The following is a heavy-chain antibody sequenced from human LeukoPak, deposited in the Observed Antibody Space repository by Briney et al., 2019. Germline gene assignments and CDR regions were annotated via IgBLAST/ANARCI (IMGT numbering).Heavy chain of an antibody. CDR1: GGTFSSYA. CDR3: ARAPYLEMATVKNGY. V-gene: IGHV1-69*13. J-gene: IGHJ4*02. D-gene: IGHD5-24*01. Sequence: ASVKVSCKASGGTFSSYAISWVRQAPGQGLEWMGGIIPIFGTANYAQKFQGRVTITADESTSTAYMELSSLRSEDTAVYYCARAPYLEMATVKNGYWGQGTLVTVSS. CDR2: IIPIFGTA.